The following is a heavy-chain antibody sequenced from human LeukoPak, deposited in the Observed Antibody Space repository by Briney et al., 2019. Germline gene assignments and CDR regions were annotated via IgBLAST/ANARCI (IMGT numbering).Heavy chain of an antibody. V-gene: IGHV3-23*01. CDR1: GFTFSSYA. CDR3: ARGVGASVWYYYMDV. J-gene: IGHJ6*03. Sequence: PGGSLRLSCAASGFTFSSYAMIWVRQAPGKGLEWVSVISGSGGGTYYADSVKGRFTISRDNAKNSLYLQMNSLRAEDTAVYYCARGVGASVWYYYMDVWGKGTTVTVSS. D-gene: IGHD1-14*01. CDR2: ISGSGGGT.